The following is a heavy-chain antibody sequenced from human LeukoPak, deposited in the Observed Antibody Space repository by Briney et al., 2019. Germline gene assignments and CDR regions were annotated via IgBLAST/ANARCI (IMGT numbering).Heavy chain of an antibody. CDR3: ATHPPRWIRFSESSPDY. D-gene: IGHD3-3*01. CDR2: IYYSGST. V-gene: IGHV4-39*01. J-gene: IGHJ4*02. Sequence: SETLSLTCTVSGGSISSSSYYWGWIRQPPGKGLEWIGSIYYSGSTYYNPSLKSRVTISVDTSKNQFSLKLSSVTASDTAVYYCATHPPRWIRFSESSPDYWSQGPLVTVSS. CDR1: GGSISSSSYY.